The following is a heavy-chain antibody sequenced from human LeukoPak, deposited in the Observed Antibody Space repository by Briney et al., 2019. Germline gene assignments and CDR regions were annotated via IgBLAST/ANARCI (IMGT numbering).Heavy chain of an antibody. CDR3: ARDLSVGAKPDLGFDY. J-gene: IGHJ4*02. V-gene: IGHV3-21*01. CDR1: GFTFSSYN. Sequence: GGSLRLSCAASGFTFSSYNMNWVRQAPGKVLEWVSSISSSSTYIYYADSMKGRFTISRDNAKNSLYLQMNSLRAEDTAVYYCARDLSVGAKPDLGFDYWGQGSLVTVSS. CDR2: ISSSSTYI. D-gene: IGHD1-26*01.